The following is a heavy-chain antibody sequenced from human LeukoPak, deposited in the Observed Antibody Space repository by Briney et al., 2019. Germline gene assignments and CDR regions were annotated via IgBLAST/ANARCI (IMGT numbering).Heavy chain of an antibody. Sequence: GSLRLSCAASGFTFSSYWMHWVRQAPGKGLVWVSRISSDGSSTRYADSVKGRFTISRDNAKNMLFLQMNSLRAEDTAVYYCARVRDGSQDYWGQGTLVTVSS. CDR3: ARVRDGSQDY. V-gene: IGHV3-74*01. D-gene: IGHD5-24*01. CDR2: ISSDGSST. CDR1: GFTFSSYW. J-gene: IGHJ4*02.